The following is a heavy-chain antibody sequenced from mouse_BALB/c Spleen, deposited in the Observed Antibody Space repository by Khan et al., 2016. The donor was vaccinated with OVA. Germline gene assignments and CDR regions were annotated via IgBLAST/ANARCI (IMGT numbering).Heavy chain of an antibody. Sequence: EVELVESGGGLVKPGGSLKLSCAASGFTFSTYTMSWVRQAPEKRLEWVATVNSGSTYPYYPDSVKGRFTISRDNAKNTLYLQMSSLKSEDTALYYCTRDGNYAHWYFDVWGAGTTVTVSS. CDR1: GFTFSTYT. D-gene: IGHD2-1*01. J-gene: IGHJ1*01. V-gene: IGHV5-6-4*01. CDR3: TRDGNYAHWYFDV. CDR2: VNSGSTYP.